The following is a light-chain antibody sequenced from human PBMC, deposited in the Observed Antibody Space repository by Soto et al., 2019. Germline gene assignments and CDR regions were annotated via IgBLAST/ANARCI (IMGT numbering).Light chain of an antibody. CDR2: AAS. J-gene: IGKJ4*01. CDR1: QDFVTY. CDR3: QQSHSLPLT. Sequence: DIQMTQSPSSLSASRGDSVTITCRASQDFVTYLSWYQQKPGKAPELLIYAASSLQRGVPSRFSGSGSGTDFTLTISSLQPEDFATYYCQQSHSLPLTFGGGTRVEIK. V-gene: IGKV1-39*01.